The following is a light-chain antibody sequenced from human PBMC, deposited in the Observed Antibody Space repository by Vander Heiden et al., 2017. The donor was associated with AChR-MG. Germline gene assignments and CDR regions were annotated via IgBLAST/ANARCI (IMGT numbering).Light chain of an antibody. CDR2: GAS. CDR3: QQHSNRLYT. CDR1: QSVSSN. Sequence: EIVLTQSPATLSLSPGERATLSCRASQSVSSNLAWYLQKPGRAPSLLIYGASIRATGIPARFSGSGSGTEFTLTISSLQSEDFAVYYWQQHSNRLYTFGRGTKLEIK. J-gene: IGKJ2*01. V-gene: IGKV3-15*01.